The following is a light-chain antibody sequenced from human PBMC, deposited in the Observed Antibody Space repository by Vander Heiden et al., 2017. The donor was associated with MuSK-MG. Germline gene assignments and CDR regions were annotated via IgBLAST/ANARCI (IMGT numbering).Light chain of an antibody. CDR3: QQRSNWPRLT. CDR1: QSVSSY. Sequence: DIVLTRSPATLSLSPGERATLSCRASQSVSSYLAWYQQKPGQAPRLLIYDASNRATGIPARFSGSGSGTDFTLTISSREPEDFAVYYCQQRSNWPRLTFGGGTKVEIK. V-gene: IGKV3-11*01. J-gene: IGKJ4*01. CDR2: DAS.